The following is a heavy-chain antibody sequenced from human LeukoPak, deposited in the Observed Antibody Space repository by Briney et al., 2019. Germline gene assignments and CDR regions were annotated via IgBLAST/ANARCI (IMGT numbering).Heavy chain of an antibody. CDR1: GGSFSGYY. J-gene: IGHJ5*02. CDR2: INHSGST. CDR3: ARVGTGTTYNWFDP. D-gene: IGHD1-1*01. Sequence: SETLSLTCAVYGGSFSGYYWSWLRQPPGKGLDWIGEINHSGSTNYNPSLKSRVTISVDTSKNQFSLKLSSVTAADTAVYYCARVGTGTTYNWFDPWGQGTLVTVSS. V-gene: IGHV4-34*01.